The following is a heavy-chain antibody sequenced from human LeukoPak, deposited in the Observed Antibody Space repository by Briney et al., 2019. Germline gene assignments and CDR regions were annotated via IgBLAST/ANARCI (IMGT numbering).Heavy chain of an antibody. Sequence: GGSLRLSCVASGFTFSSYWMHWVRQDPRKGLVWVSRINGDGRNINYADSVRGRFTISGDNAKNTLYLQMNTLRVEDTAVYYCTRDLMDYDVSTGLHHYYMDVWGQGTTVTVSS. CDR3: TRDLMDYDVSTGLHHYYMDV. J-gene: IGHJ6*02. V-gene: IGHV3-74*01. CDR2: INGDGRNI. CDR1: GFTFSSYW. D-gene: IGHD3-9*01.